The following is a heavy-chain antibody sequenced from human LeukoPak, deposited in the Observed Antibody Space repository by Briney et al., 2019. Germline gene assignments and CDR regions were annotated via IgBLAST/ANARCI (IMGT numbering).Heavy chain of an antibody. J-gene: IGHJ4*02. Sequence: GESLKISCKGFGYSFTSYWIGWVRQIPGKGLEWMGIIYPRDSDTRYSPSFEGQVTISADKSISTAYLQSSSLKASDTAMYYCAKIDYGDYGFDYWGQGTLVTVSS. CDR2: IYPRDSDT. CDR1: GYSFTSYW. V-gene: IGHV5-51*01. CDR3: AKIDYGDYGFDY. D-gene: IGHD4-17*01.